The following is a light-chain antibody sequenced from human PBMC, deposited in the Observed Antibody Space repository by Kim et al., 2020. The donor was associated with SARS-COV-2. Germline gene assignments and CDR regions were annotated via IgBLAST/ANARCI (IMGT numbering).Light chain of an antibody. CDR2: ANE. CDR1: TANIGSNS. Sequence: GQTVTISCSGSTANIGSNSVTWYQQLPGTAPKLLMYANEQRPSGVPGRFSGSKSGTSASLAISGLQSEDEADYYCAACDDSLNGPLFGGGTQLTVL. V-gene: IGLV1-44*01. J-gene: IGLJ3*02. CDR3: AACDDSLNGPL.